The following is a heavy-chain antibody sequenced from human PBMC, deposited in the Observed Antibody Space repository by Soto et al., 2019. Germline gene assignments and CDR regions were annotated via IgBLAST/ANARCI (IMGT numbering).Heavy chain of an antibody. D-gene: IGHD3-10*01. V-gene: IGHV5-51*01. CDR1: GHLFNNHW. CDR3: ARGYFDSGHGYDL. CDR2: IFTRDSET. Sequence: EQLEQSGAEVKKPGESLKISCKGPGHLFNNHWIGWVRQTPGKGLEWMGLIFTRDSETKTSPSFQGHVSFSVDNSINTVYLQWTSLKTTDTVIYFCARGYFDSGHGYDLWGQGTLVTVSS. J-gene: IGHJ5*02.